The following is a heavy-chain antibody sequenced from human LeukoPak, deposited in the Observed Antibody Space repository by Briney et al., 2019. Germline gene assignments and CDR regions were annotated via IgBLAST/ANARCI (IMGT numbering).Heavy chain of an antibody. V-gene: IGHV3-23*01. Sequence: GGSLRLSCAASGLTLKNFAMSWVRQAPGKGLEWLAVTSGDEDSTHYADSVRGHFVISTDSSKHTSFLHMNSLRAEDTAVYYCAELVGYTYLYWGQGTLVTVSS. D-gene: IGHD5-18*01. CDR1: GLTLKNFA. CDR2: TSGDEDST. CDR3: AELVGYTYLY. J-gene: IGHJ4*02.